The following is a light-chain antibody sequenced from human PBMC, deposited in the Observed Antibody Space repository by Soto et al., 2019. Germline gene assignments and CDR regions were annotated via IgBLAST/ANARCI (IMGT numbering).Light chain of an antibody. CDR3: QSYDSSLSGYV. Sequence: QYVLTQPPSVSGAAGQRVTISCTGSSSNIGAGYDVHWYQQLPGTAPKLLIYGNSNRPSGVPDRFSGSKSGTSASLAITGLQAEDEADYYCQSYDSSLSGYVFGTGTKVTVL. CDR1: SSNIGAGYD. CDR2: GNS. J-gene: IGLJ1*01. V-gene: IGLV1-40*01.